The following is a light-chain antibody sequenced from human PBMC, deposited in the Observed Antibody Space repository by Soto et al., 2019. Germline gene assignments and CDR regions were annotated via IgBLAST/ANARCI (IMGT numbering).Light chain of an antibody. Sequence: QSALTQPASVSGSPGQSITISCTGTSSDVGGYNYVSWYQQHPGKGPNLMIYDVTNRPSGVSNRFSGSKSGNTASLTISGPPAEDEADYYCSSYTSSSTLYVFGTGTKLTVL. CDR1: SSDVGGYNY. CDR3: SSYTSSSTLYV. CDR2: DVT. V-gene: IGLV2-14*01. J-gene: IGLJ1*01.